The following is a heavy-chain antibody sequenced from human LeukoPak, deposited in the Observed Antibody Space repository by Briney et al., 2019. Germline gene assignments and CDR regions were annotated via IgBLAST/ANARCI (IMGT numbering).Heavy chain of an antibody. CDR3: VRGSTDWNGMDV. CDR1: GFTFSSYL. J-gene: IGHJ6*02. CDR2: INSDGSST. V-gene: IGHV3-74*01. Sequence: GGSLRLSCAASGFTFSSYLMHWVRQAPGKGLVWVSRINSDGSSTSYADSVKGRFTISRDNAKNTLYLQMNTLGAEDTALYYCVRGSTDWNGMDVWGQGTTVTVSS. D-gene: IGHD6-19*01.